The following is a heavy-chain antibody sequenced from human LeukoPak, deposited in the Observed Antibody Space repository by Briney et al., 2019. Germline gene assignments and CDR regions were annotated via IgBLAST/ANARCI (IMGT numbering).Heavy chain of an antibody. CDR1: GGSVSSGSYY. CDR2: IYYSGST. CDR3: ARTIYYFHY. J-gene: IGHJ4*02. Sequence: SETLSLTCTVSGGSVSSGSYYWSWIRQPPGKGLEWIGYIYYSGSTNYNPSLKSRVTISVHTSKNQFSLKLSSVTAADTAVYYCARTIYYFHYWGQGTLVTVSS. V-gene: IGHV4-61*01. D-gene: IGHD2/OR15-2a*01.